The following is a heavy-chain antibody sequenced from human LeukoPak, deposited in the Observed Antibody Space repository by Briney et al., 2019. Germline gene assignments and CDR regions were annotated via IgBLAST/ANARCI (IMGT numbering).Heavy chain of an antibody. Sequence: PSHTLSLTCSGSGGSIISDTYYWSWLRQPAGTGLEWIGRIFSSGSTNYNPSLKSRVTMSVDTSKNQFSLKLSSVTAADTAVYYCARRAYGGKAAFGMWGQGTMVTVSS. J-gene: IGHJ3*02. CDR3: ARRAYGGKAAFGM. CDR1: GGSIISDTYY. CDR2: IFSSGST. V-gene: IGHV4-61*02. D-gene: IGHD4-23*01.